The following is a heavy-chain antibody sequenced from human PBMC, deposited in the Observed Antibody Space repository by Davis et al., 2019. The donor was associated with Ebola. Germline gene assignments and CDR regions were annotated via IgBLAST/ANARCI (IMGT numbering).Heavy chain of an antibody. CDR3: ARHRGSSWYADFDY. V-gene: IGHV5-51*01. CDR2: IYPGDSDT. CDR1: GYSFTSYW. Sequence: GESLKISCTGSGYSFTSYWIGWVRQIPGKGLEWMGIIYPGDSDTRYSPSFQGQVTISADKSISTDYLQWSSLKASDTAMYYCARHRGSSWYADFDYWGQGTLVTVSS. J-gene: IGHJ4*02. D-gene: IGHD6-13*01.